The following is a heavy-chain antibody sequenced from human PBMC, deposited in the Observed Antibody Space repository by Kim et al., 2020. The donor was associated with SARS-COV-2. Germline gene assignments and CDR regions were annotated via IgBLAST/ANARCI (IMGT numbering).Heavy chain of an antibody. D-gene: IGHD6-13*01. J-gene: IGHJ4*02. CDR2: IWYDGNNK. CDR3: ARGYSSSWYNPAYYFDY. Sequence: GGSLRLSCAASGFTFSSYGMHWVRQAPGKGLEWVAVIWYDGNNKYYADSVKGRFTISRDNSKNTLYLQMNSLRAEDTAVYYCARGYSSSWYNPAYYFDYWGQGTPVTVSS. V-gene: IGHV3-33*01. CDR1: GFTFSSYG.